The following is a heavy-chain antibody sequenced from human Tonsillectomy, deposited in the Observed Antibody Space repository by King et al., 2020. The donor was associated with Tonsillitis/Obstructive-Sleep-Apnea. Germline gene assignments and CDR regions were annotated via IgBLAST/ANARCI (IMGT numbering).Heavy chain of an antibody. J-gene: IGHJ4*02. CDR3: ARDSMSHYYDSSGYYTFEY. CDR1: GYTFTNYG. D-gene: IGHD3-22*01. Sequence: VQLVESGAEVKKPGASVKVSCTASGYTFTNYGISWVRQAPGQGLEWMGWISAYNGNTNYAQKLQGRVTMTTDTSTSTAYMEVSSLRSDDTAVYYCARDSMSHYYDSSGYYTFEYWGQGTLVTVSS. CDR2: ISAYNGNT. V-gene: IGHV1-18*01.